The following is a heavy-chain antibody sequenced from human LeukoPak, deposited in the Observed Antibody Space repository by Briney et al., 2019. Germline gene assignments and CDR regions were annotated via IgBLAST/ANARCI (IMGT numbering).Heavy chain of an antibody. CDR2: IYTSGST. D-gene: IGHD6-13*01. CDR1: GGSISSYY. Sequence: PSETLSLTCTVSGGSISSYYWSWIRQPPGKGLEWIGRIYTSGSTNYNPSLKSRVTMSVDTSKNQFSLKLSSVTAADTAVYYCARDQQLDPYYYYYMDVWGKGTTVTVSS. CDR3: ARDQQLDPYYYYYMDV. J-gene: IGHJ6*03. V-gene: IGHV4-4*07.